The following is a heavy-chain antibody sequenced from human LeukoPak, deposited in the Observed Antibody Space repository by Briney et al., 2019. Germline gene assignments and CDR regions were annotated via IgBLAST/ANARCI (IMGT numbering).Heavy chain of an antibody. CDR1: GFTFSSHD. D-gene: IGHD2-15*01. Sequence: GGSLRPSCAASGFTFSSHDMHWVRQPTGKGLEWVSTVGTAGETYYPGSVKGRFTISRENAKNSLYLQMNGLRAGDTAVYYCARGPYCSAGSCYPRDYYYYYMDVWGKGTTVTVSS. CDR3: ARGPYCSAGSCYPRDYYYYYMDV. CDR2: VGTAGET. V-gene: IGHV3-13*01. J-gene: IGHJ6*03.